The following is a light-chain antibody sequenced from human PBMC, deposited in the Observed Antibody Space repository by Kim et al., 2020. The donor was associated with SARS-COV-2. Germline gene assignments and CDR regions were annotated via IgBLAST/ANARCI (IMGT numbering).Light chain of an antibody. CDR1: SSNIGAGYA. V-gene: IGLV1-40*01. CDR3: QSYDSSLSVWV. J-gene: IGLJ3*02. Sequence: RVTIACTGSSSNIGAGYAVHWYQQLPGTAPKLLIYGNNNRPSGVPDRFSGSKSGTSASLAITGLQAEDEADYYCQSYDSSLSVWVFGGGTQLTVL. CDR2: GNN.